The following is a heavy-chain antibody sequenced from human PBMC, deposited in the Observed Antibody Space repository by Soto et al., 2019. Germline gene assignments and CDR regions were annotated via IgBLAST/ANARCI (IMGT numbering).Heavy chain of an antibody. CDR3: ARRLRDMVGRYYYGMDV. J-gene: IGHJ6*02. V-gene: IGHV1-69*01. D-gene: IGHD3-10*02. Sequence: QVQLVQSGAEVKKPGSSVKVSCKASGGTFSSYAISWVRQAPGQGLEWMGGIIPIFGTANYAQKFQGRVTITADESKSTAFMELSSLRSEDTAVYYCARRLRDMVGRYYYGMDVWGQGTTVTVSS. CDR1: GGTFSSYA. CDR2: IIPIFGTA.